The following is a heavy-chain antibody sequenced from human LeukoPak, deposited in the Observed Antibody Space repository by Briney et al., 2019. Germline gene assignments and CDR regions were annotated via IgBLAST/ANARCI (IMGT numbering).Heavy chain of an antibody. CDR1: GYTFTGYY. J-gene: IGHJ4*02. D-gene: IGHD5-18*01. CDR2: INPNSGGP. Sequence: ASVKVSCKASGYTFTGYYMHWVRQAPGQGLEWMGCINPNSGGPNYAQKFQGRVTMTRDTSISTAYMELSRLRSDDTAVYYCARDARSGYSYGPKVDYWGQGTLVTVSS. CDR3: ARDARSGYSYGPKVDY. V-gene: IGHV1-2*02.